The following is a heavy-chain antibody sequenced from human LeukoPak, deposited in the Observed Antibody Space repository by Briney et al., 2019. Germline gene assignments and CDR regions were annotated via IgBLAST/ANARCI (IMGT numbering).Heavy chain of an antibody. CDR2: ISYDGSNK. CDR3: AKDKDTPATAQPQRGYFES. CDR1: GFIFSSYG. V-gene: IGHV3-30*18. D-gene: IGHD2-21*02. J-gene: IGHJ4*02. Sequence: PGGSLRLSCAASGFIFSSYGMHWVRQAPGKGLEWVAVISYDGSNKYYADSVKGRFTISRDNSKNTLYLQMNSLRAEDTAVYFCAKDKDTPATAQPQRGYFESWGQGTLVTVSS.